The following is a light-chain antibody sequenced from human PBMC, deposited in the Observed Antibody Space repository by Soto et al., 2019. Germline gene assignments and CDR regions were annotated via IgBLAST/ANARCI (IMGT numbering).Light chain of an antibody. CDR1: QSVSGW. CDR3: QQYETFSGT. CDR2: DAS. Sequence: DIQMTQSPSTLSASVGDTVTVTCRASQSVSGWLAWYQKKPGEDPKILIYDASALPRGVPSRFSGSGSGTKFNLTIASLQTDDFATYYCQQYETFSGTVGPGTKVDIK. V-gene: IGKV1-5*01. J-gene: IGKJ1*01.